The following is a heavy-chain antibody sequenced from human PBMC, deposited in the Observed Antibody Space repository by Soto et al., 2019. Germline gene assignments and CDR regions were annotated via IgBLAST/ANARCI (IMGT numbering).Heavy chain of an antibody. CDR3: ARDGDIAAAGRDAFDI. J-gene: IGHJ3*02. D-gene: IGHD6-13*01. Sequence: SETLSLTCTVSGGSISSYYWSWIRQPPGKGLEWIGYIYYSGSTNYNPSLKSRVTISVDTSKNQFSLKLSSVTAADTAVYYCARDGDIAAAGRDAFDIWGQGTMVTGSS. CDR1: GGSISSYY. CDR2: IYYSGST. V-gene: IGHV4-59*01.